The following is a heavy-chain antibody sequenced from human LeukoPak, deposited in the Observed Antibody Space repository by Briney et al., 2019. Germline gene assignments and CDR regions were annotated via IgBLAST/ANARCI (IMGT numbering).Heavy chain of an antibody. D-gene: IGHD5-18*01. CDR1: GYTFTSYG. CDR2: ISAYNGIT. V-gene: IGHV1-18*01. Sequence: ASVKVSCKASGYTFTSYGISWVRQAPGQGLEWMGWISAYNGITNYAQKLQGRVTMTTDTSTSTAYMELRSLRSDDTAVYYCARDWIQLWPPVPTYWGQGTLVTVSS. J-gene: IGHJ4*02. CDR3: ARDWIQLWPPVPTY.